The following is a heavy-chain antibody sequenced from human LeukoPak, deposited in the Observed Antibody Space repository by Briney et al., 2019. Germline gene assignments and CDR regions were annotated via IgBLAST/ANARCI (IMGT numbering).Heavy chain of an antibody. V-gene: IGHV1-46*01. D-gene: IGHD6-6*01. CDR3: ARDNSVRVVTYSSSSARFMDV. CDR2: INPSGGST. J-gene: IGHJ6*03. CDR1: GYTFTSYY. Sequence: GASVKVSCKASGYTFTSYYMHWVRQAPGQGLEWMGIINPSGGSTSYAQKFQGRVTMTRDTSTSTVYMELSSLRSEDTAVYYCARDNSVRVVTYSSSSARFMDVWGKGTTVTVSS.